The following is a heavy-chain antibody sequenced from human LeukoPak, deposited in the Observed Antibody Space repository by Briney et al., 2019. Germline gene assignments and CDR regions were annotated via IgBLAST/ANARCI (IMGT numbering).Heavy chain of an antibody. CDR3: ARGLRGVRGVDYVFDI. D-gene: IGHD3-10*01. CDR1: GSTFSSCD. Sequence: PGGSLRLSCAASGSTFSSCDMHWVRQAAGKGLEWVSVIATGGDTFYPDSVRGRFTISRENAKNSLYLQMNSLRTGDTAVYYCARGLRGVRGVDYVFDIWGQGTMVTVSS. CDR2: IATGGDT. J-gene: IGHJ3*02. V-gene: IGHV3-13*04.